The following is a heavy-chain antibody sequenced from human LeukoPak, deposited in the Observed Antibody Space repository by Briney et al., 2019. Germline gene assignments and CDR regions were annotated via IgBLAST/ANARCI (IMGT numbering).Heavy chain of an antibody. CDR3: ARIEGEGVMGV. Sequence: GGSLRLSCAASGFTFSYYSMNWVRQAPGKGLEWVSYISSYSTIYYADSVKGRFTISRDNAKNSLYLQMNSLRAEDTAVYYCARIEGEGVMGVWGKGTTVTVFS. J-gene: IGHJ6*04. D-gene: IGHD2-8*01. CDR2: ISSYSTI. V-gene: IGHV3-48*04. CDR1: GFTFSYYS.